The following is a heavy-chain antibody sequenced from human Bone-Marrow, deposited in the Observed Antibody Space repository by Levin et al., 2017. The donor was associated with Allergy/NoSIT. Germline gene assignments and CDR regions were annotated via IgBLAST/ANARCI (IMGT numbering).Heavy chain of an antibody. J-gene: IGHJ4*02. Sequence: SETLSLTCTVSGGSVSSGSYYWSWIRQPPGKGLEWIGYIYYSGSTNYNPSLKSRVTISVDTSKNQFSLKLSSVTAADTAVYYCARDTIQWLARDYWGQGTLVTVSS. CDR2: IYYSGST. V-gene: IGHV4-61*01. D-gene: IGHD6-19*01. CDR3: ARDTIQWLARDY. CDR1: GGSVSSGSYY.